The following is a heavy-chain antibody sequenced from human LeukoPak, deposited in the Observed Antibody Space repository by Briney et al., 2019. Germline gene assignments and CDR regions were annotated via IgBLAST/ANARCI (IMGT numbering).Heavy chain of an antibody. CDR3: ARGLPFYSIAAAGNYYFDY. J-gene: IGHJ4*02. CDR1: GGTFSSYA. Sequence: SVKVSCKASGGTFSSYAISWVRQAPGQGLEWMGRIIPILGIANYAQKFQGRVTMTRNTSISTAYMELSSLRSEDTAVYYCARGLPFYSIAAAGNYYFDYWGQGTLVTVSS. CDR2: IIPILGIA. D-gene: IGHD6-13*01. V-gene: IGHV1-69*04.